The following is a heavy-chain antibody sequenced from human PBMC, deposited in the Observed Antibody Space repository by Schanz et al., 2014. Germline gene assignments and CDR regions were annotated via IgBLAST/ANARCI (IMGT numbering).Heavy chain of an antibody. D-gene: IGHD1-1*01. CDR3: ARGGSASHCRLDY. CDR1: GFGFSSYS. J-gene: IGHJ4*02. CDR2: ISGSSRTI. Sequence: EVQLVESGGGLIQPGGSLRLSCAASGFGFSSYSMNWVRQAPGKGLEWVSYISGSSRTIYYADSMKGRFTVSRDNAENALYLQSNSMRAEDTGHYFCARGGSASHCRLDYCGQGTLITVSS. V-gene: IGHV3-48*01.